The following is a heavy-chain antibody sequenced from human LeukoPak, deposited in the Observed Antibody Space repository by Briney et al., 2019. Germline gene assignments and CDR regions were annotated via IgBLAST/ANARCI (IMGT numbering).Heavy chain of an antibody. CDR3: ARDPGDAFDI. CDR2: IYYSGST. Sequence: SETLSLTCTVSGGSISSYYWSWIRQPPGEGLEWIGYIYYSGSTNYNPSLKSRVTISVDTSKNQFSLKLSSVTAADTAVYYCARDPGDAFDIWGQGTMVTVSS. CDR1: GGSISSYY. V-gene: IGHV4-59*01. J-gene: IGHJ3*02.